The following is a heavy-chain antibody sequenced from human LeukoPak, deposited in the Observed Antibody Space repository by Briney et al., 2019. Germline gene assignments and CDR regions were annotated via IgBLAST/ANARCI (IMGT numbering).Heavy chain of an antibody. Sequence: PSETLSLTCSVSAGSIISYYWSWIRQPAGKGPEWLGRIYPTGNTDYNPSLKTRVTMSTDLSKKQFSLRLRSVTAADTAVYYCARLKFYDSTGYSPGYYMDVWGKGTAVTVSS. CDR2: IYPTGNT. V-gene: IGHV4-4*07. CDR3: ARLKFYDSTGYSPGYYMDV. CDR1: AGSIISYY. D-gene: IGHD3-22*01. J-gene: IGHJ6*03.